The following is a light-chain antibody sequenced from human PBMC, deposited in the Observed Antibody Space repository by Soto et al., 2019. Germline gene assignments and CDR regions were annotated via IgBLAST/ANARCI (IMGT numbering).Light chain of an antibody. V-gene: IGLV2-14*01. CDR3: SSYTSSSPHV. J-gene: IGLJ1*01. CDR1: SSDVGGYNY. CDR2: DVS. Sequence: ALTQPASVYGSPGQSITISCTGTSSDVGGYNYVSWYQQHPGKAPKLMIYDVSNRPSGVSNRFSGSKSGNTASLTISGLQAEDEADYYCSSYTSSSPHVLGTGTKVTVL.